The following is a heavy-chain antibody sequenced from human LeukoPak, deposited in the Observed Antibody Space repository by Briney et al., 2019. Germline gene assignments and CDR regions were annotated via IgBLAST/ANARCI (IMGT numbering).Heavy chain of an antibody. CDR1: GFTFSDHY. D-gene: IGHD6-13*01. CDR2: ISSSRSYI. CDR3: ARFIAAPYYFDY. V-gene: IGHV3-21*01. Sequence: GGSLRLSCAASGFTFSDHYMDWVRQAPGKGLEWVSFISSSRSYIYYADSVKGRFTISRDNAKNSLYLQMNSLRAEDTAVYYCARFIAAPYYFDYWGRGTLVTVSS. J-gene: IGHJ4*02.